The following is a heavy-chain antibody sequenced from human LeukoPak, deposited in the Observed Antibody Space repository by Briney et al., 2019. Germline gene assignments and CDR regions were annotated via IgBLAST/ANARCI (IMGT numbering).Heavy chain of an antibody. V-gene: IGHV4-59*08. CDR1: GGSISSYY. Sequence: SETPSLTCTVSGGSISSYYWSWIRQPPGKGLEWIGYIYYSGSTNYNPSLKSRVTISVDTSKNQFSLKLSSVTAADTAVYYCARHPQYCSGGSCYSGVPVYYFDYWGQGTLVTVSS. CDR2: IYYSGST. CDR3: ARHPQYCSGGSCYSGVPVYYFDY. J-gene: IGHJ4*02. D-gene: IGHD2-15*01.